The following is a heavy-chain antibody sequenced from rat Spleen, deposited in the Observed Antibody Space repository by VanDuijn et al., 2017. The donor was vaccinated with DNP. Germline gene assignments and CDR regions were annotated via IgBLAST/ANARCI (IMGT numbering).Heavy chain of an antibody. CDR3: ASDLG. D-gene: IGHD2-5*01. V-gene: IGHV2-30*01. J-gene: IGHJ2*01. Sequence: QVQLKESGPGLVQPSQTLSLTCTVSGFSLTNYIVHWIRQPSGKGLEWMGVIWTDGSTDYNSALKSRLSISRDTSKSQVLLKMNSLQTEDTAMYFCASDLGWGQGVMVTVSS. CDR1: GFSLTNYI. CDR2: IWTDGST.